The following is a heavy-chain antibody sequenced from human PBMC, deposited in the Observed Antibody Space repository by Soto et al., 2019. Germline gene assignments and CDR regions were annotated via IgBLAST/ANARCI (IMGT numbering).Heavy chain of an antibody. D-gene: IGHD2-15*01. CDR2: IIPIFGTA. J-gene: IGHJ3*02. Sequence: SVKVSCKASGGTFSSYAISWVRQAPGQGLEWMGGIIPIFGTANYAQKFQGRVTITADESTSTAYMELSSLRSEDTAVYYCASPPGPTPTTLSDAFDIWGQGTMVTV. CDR3: ASPPGPTPTTLSDAFDI. CDR1: GGTFSSYA. V-gene: IGHV1-69*13.